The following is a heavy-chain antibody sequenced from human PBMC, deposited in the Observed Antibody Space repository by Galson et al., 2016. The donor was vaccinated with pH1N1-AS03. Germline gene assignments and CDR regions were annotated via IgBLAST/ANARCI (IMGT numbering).Heavy chain of an antibody. J-gene: IGHJ4*02. CDR1: GYIFTSFW. V-gene: IGHV5-51*01. Sequence: SGAEVKKPGDSLTISCQASGYIFTSFWIGWVRQMPGKGLEWMGIIYPDDSDTRYSPSFQGQVTISADKSITTAYLQWTSLKASDTAIYYCAKRYGHYFDSWGQGTPVTVSS. CDR3: AKRYGHYFDS. D-gene: IGHD4-17*01. CDR2: IYPDDSDT.